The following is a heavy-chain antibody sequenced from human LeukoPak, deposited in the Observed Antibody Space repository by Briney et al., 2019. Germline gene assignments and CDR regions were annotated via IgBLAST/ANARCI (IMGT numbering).Heavy chain of an antibody. V-gene: IGHV3-30*02. D-gene: IGHD1-26*01. Sequence: GGSLRLSCAASGFTFSSYGMHWVRQAPGKGLEWVAFIRYDGSNKYYADSVKGRFTISRDNSKNTLYLQMNSLRAEDTAVHYCAKDLGDGGATEVDYWGQGTLVTVSS. CDR2: IRYDGSNK. J-gene: IGHJ4*02. CDR3: AKDLGDGGATEVDY. CDR1: GFTFSSYG.